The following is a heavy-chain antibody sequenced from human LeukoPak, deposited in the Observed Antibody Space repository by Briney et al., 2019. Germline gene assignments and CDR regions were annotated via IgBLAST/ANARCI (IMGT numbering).Heavy chain of an antibody. J-gene: IGHJ4*02. D-gene: IGHD2-8*01. CDR3: AKDTVNGPFVISLDY. CDR2: ISSGSNTE. Sequence: PGGSLRLSCTASGFSLTNYDMNWVRQTPGQGLEWVSHISSGSNTEYYADSVRGRFTMARDNAKNSLFLQMNSLRAEDTAIYYCAKDTVNGPFVISLDYWGQGALVTVSS. V-gene: IGHV3-48*03. CDR1: GFSLTNYD.